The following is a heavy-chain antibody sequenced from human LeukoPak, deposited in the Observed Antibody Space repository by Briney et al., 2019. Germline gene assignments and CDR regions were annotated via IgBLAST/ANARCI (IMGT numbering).Heavy chain of an antibody. CDR1: GYSISSGYY. CDR3: ARDRPFCSGGSCYEGWFDP. Sequence: SETLSLTCTVSGYSISSGYYWGWIRQPPGKGLEWIGSIYHSGSTYYNPSLKSRVAISVDTSKNHFSLKLSSVTAADTAVYYCARDRPFCSGGSCYEGWFDPWGQGTLVTVSS. V-gene: IGHV4-38-2*02. CDR2: IYHSGST. J-gene: IGHJ5*02. D-gene: IGHD2-15*01.